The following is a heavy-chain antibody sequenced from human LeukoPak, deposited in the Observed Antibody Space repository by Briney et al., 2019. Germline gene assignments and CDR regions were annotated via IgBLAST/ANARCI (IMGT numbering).Heavy chain of an antibody. CDR2: IYYSGTT. V-gene: IGHV4-59*01. CDR3: ARGNYDYVWGSYRFSWFDP. Sequence: SETLSLTCTVSGGSISSYYWSWVRQPPGKGLEWIGYIYYSGTTNYNPSLKRRVTISVDTSKKEISLKLSSVPAADTAVYYCARGNYDYVWGSYRFSWFDPWGQGTLVTVSS. CDR1: GGSISSYY. D-gene: IGHD3-16*02. J-gene: IGHJ5*02.